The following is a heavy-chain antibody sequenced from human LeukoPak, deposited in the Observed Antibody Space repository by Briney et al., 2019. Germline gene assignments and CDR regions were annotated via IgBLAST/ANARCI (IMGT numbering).Heavy chain of an antibody. V-gene: IGHV3-15*01. CDR3: TTDTRRVVVPK. CDR2: IKRKTDGGTT. D-gene: IGHD2-15*01. J-gene: IGHJ4*02. Sequence: GGSLRLSCAASGFSFNDAWMSWVRQAPGKGLEWVGRIKRKTDGGTTDYAAPVKGRFSISRDDSKTSLYLQMNNLQTEDTAVYYCTTDTRRVVVPKWGQGTLVTVSS. CDR1: GFSFNDAW.